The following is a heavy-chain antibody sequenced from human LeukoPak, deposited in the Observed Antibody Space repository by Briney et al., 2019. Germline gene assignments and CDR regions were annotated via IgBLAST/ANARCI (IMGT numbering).Heavy chain of an antibody. J-gene: IGHJ4*02. V-gene: IGHV3-23*01. CDR3: AKERGSSWYGFIDY. CDR1: GFTFSSCG. D-gene: IGHD6-13*01. Sequence: PGGSLRLSCAAPGFTFSSCGMSWVRQTPGKGLEWVSGISGSGGRTYQADSVKGRFTISRDNSKNTLYLQMNSLRAEDTAVYYCAKERGSSWYGFIDYWGQGTLVTVSS. CDR2: ISGSGGRT.